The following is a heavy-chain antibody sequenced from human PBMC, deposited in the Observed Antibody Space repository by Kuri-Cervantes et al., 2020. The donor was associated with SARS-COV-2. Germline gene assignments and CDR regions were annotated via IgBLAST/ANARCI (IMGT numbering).Heavy chain of an antibody. J-gene: IGHJ5*02. CDR3: AREALYCGGDCYSRGLGWFDP. CDR1: GFTFSSYW. Sequence: GESLKISCAASGFTFSSYWMHWVRQAPGKGLEWVANIKQDGSEKYYVDSVKGRFTISRDNAKNSLYLQMNSLRAEDTAVYYCAREALYCGGDCYSRGLGWFDPWGQGTLVTVSS. D-gene: IGHD2-21*01. V-gene: IGHV3-7*01. CDR2: IKQDGSEK.